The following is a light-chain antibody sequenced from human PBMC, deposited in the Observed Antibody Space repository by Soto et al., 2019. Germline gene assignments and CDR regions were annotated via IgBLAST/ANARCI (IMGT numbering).Light chain of an antibody. CDR2: KAS. Sequence: DIQMTQSPSTLSGSVGDRVTITCRASQTISSWLAWYQQKPGKAPKLLIYKASTLKSWVPSRFSGSGSGTEFTLTISSLQPDDFASYYCQHYNSYSEAFGEGTNVELK. CDR3: QHYNSYSEA. J-gene: IGKJ1*01. V-gene: IGKV1-5*03. CDR1: QTISSW.